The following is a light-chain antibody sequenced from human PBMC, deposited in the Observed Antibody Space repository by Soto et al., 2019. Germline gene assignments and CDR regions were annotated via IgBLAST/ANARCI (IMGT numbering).Light chain of an antibody. CDR2: KVS. Sequence: DVVMTQSPLSLPVTLGQPAPISCRSTQSLVHSDGNTHLNWFQQRPGQSPRRLICKVSNRESGVPDRFSGSASGTDFTLKISRVEAEDVGVYYCMQGTHWPYTFGQGTKLEIK. CDR1: QSLVHSDGNTH. CDR3: MQGTHWPYT. V-gene: IGKV2-30*02. J-gene: IGKJ2*01.